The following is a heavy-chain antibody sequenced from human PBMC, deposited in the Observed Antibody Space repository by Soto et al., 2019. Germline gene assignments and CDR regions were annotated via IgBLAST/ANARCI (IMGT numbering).Heavy chain of an antibody. CDR2: IYWDDDK. V-gene: IGHV2-5*02. D-gene: IGHD3-22*01. CDR3: AHRPHPYEVYFEL. J-gene: IGHJ2*01. Sequence: QITLKESGPTLVKPTQPLTLTCAFSGFSLNTPGVGVGWIRQPPGKALEWLALIYWDDDKRYSPSLEGRLTITKDTSRHQVVLTMTNLDPGDTATYYCAHRPHPYEVYFELWGRGTLVTVSS. CDR1: GFSLNTPGVG.